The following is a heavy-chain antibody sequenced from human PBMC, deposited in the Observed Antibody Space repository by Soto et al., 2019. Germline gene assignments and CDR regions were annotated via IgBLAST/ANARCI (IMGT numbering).Heavy chain of an antibody. CDR3: AGHSSVWYMGFDY. D-gene: IGHD6-19*01. CDR2: IYYSGST. Sequence: QVQLQESGPCLVQPSETLSLTCTVSGGSVNSVSYYWSWIRQPPGKGLEWIGYIYYSGSTNYNPSRKSRVTISLDTSKNQFSLKLRCVTAADTSVYYCAGHSSVWYMGFDYGGQGPQVTVSS. CDR1: GGSVNSVSYY. J-gene: IGHJ4*02. V-gene: IGHV4-61*01.